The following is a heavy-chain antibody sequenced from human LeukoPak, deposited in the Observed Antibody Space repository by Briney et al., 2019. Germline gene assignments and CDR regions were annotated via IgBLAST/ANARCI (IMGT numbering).Heavy chain of an antibody. V-gene: IGHV3-48*02. J-gene: IGHJ4*02. CDR2: INHNAEMI. D-gene: IGHD3-9*01. CDR1: GFPFSSYV. Sequence: GGSLRLSCEASGFPFSSYVMSWVRQAPGKGLEWIAYINHNAEMIFYPDFVKGRFTISRDNAKNSPYLQMNALRDEDTAIYYCARDHDWAFDLWGQGTLVTVSS. CDR3: ARDHDWAFDL.